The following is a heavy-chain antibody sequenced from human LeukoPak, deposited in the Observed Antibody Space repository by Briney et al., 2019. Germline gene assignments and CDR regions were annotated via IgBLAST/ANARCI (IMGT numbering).Heavy chain of an antibody. D-gene: IGHD2-2*01. CDR3: ARGVTLYCSSTSCSHLDYYYYYMDV. J-gene: IGHJ6*03. V-gene: IGHV4-30-4*07. Sequence: PSETLSLTCAVSGGSISSGGYSWSWIRQPPGKGLEWIGYIYYSGSTYYNPSLKSRVTISVDTSKNRFSLKLSSVTAADTAVYYCARGVTLYCSSTSCSHLDYYYYYMDVWGKGTTVTISS. CDR1: GGSISSGGYS. CDR2: IYYSGST.